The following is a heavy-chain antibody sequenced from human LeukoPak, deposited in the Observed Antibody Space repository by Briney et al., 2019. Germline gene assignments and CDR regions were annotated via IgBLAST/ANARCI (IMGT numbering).Heavy chain of an antibody. CDR1: GGSISSYY. V-gene: IGHV4-59*01. J-gene: IGHJ4*02. CDR2: RHHSGSS. D-gene: IGHD6-19*01. Sequence: PSETLSLTCTVSGGSISSYYWSWLRQHRGKGLERIAYRHHSGSSNYNPSLESRVTVSVDTSNNQFSLRVTSVTAADTAVYYCARVVGSGWNYFDSWGQGTLVTVSS. CDR3: ARVVGSGWNYFDS.